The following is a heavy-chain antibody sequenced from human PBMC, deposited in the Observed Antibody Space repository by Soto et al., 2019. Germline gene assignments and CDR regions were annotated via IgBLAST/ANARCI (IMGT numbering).Heavy chain of an antibody. V-gene: IGHV3-7*03. CDR2: INNDGSDK. CDR3: ARGSNQDY. CDR1: GFTFSPYW. D-gene: IGHD2-8*01. Sequence: EVQLVESGGDLVQPGGSLRLSCVASGFTFSPYWMSWVRQAPGRGLQWVATINNDGSDKYYADSVKGRFTISRDNARDSLYLQLTSLRAEDTAIYYCARGSNQDYWGQGTLVAVSS. J-gene: IGHJ4*02.